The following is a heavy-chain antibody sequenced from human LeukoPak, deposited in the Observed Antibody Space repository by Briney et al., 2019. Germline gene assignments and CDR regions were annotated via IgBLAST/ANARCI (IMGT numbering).Heavy chain of an antibody. Sequence: PSETLSLTCTVSGGSISSYYWSWIRQPPGKGLEWIGYIYYSGSTNYNPSLKSRVTISVDTSKNQFSLKLSSVTAADTAVYYCARGVLLRRGYYYGMDVWGQGTTVTVSS. D-gene: IGHD3-3*01. CDR2: IYYSGST. CDR1: GGSISSYY. CDR3: ARGVLLRRGYYYGMDV. J-gene: IGHJ6*02. V-gene: IGHV4-59*01.